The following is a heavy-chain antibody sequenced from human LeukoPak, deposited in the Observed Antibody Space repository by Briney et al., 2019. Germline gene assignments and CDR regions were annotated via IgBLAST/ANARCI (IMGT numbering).Heavy chain of an antibody. CDR1: GFAFSDHY. Sequence: GGSLRLSCAASGFAFSDHYMDWVRQAPGKGLEWVGRSKNKANSYITQYAAFVQGRFTISRDDSKNSLYLQINSPKTEDTAVYYCARDDGGQGDDWGQGTLVTVSS. D-gene: IGHD2-15*01. V-gene: IGHV3-72*01. J-gene: IGHJ4*02. CDR2: SKNKANSYIT. CDR3: ARDDGGQGDD.